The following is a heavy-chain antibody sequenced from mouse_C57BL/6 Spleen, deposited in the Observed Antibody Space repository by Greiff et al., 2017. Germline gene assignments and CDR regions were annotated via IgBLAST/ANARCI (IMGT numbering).Heavy chain of an antibody. CDR1: GYTFTSYW. V-gene: IGHV1-7*01. D-gene: IGHD1-1*01. CDR3: ARAGSSYDWYFDV. CDR2: INPSSGYN. Sequence: QVQLQQSGAELAKPGASVKLSCKASGYTFTSYWMHWVNQRPGQGLEWIGYINPSSGYNKYNQKFKDKATLTADKSSSTAYMQLSSLTYEDSAVYYWARAGSSYDWYFDVWGTGTTVTVSS. J-gene: IGHJ1*03.